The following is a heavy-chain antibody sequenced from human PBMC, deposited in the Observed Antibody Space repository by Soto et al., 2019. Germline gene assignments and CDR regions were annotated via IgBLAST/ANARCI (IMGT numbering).Heavy chain of an antibody. J-gene: IGHJ6*02. CDR2: IHYSGTT. D-gene: IGHD2-2*01. CDR3: ARVRGYCSSTSCYGAFGYYYYGMDV. V-gene: IGHV4-61*08. Sequence: SETLSLTCTISGGSVFSGAFYWSWIRQPPGKGLEWIGYIHYSGTTNYNPSLKSRVAITVDTSKTQFSLTLTSVTAADAAVYYCARVRGYCSSTSCYGAFGYYYYGMDVWGQATTVTLSS. CDR1: GGSVFSGAFY.